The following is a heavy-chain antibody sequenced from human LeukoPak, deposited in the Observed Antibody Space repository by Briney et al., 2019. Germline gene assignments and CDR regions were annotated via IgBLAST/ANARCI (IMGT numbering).Heavy chain of an antibody. J-gene: IGHJ6*03. D-gene: IGHD5-12*01. CDR1: GGSISSYY. CDR2: IYYSGST. V-gene: IGHV4-59*01. CDR3: ARGVATIYYYMDV. Sequence: NPSETLSLTCTVSGGSISSYYWGWIRQPPGKGLEWIGYIYYSGSTNYNPSLKSRVTISVDTSKNQFSLKLSSVTAADTAVYYCARGVATIYYYMDVWGKGTTVTVSS.